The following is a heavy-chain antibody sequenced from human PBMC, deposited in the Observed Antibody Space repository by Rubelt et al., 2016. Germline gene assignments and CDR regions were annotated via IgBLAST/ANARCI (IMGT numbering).Heavy chain of an antibody. J-gene: IGHJ4*02. V-gene: IGHV4-38-2*02. CDR1: GYSISSGYY. D-gene: IGHD1-26*01. CDR2: IYHSGST. Sequence: QVQLQESGPGLVKPSETLSLTCTVSGYSISSGYYWGWIRQPPGKGLEWIGNIYHSGSTYYSPSLKSRVTISVDTSKNQFCRRTGLVTAADTGLDYCARQLYSGSYYIDYWGQGTLVTVSS. CDR3: ARQLYSGSYYIDY.